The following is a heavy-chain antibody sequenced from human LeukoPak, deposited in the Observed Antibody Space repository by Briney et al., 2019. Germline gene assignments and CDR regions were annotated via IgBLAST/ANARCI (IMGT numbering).Heavy chain of an antibody. CDR3: ARDQTRYSTWYLDY. CDR1: GYSISSGYY. D-gene: IGHD3-16*02. J-gene: IGHJ4*02. CDR2: ISSIGDTI. Sequence: LSLTCTVSGYSISSGYYWGWIRQPPGKGLEWISYISSIGDTIYYADSVKGRFTISRDNARSSLYLQMHSLRAEDTAVYYCARDQTRYSTWYLDYWGQGAQVTVSS. V-gene: IGHV3-11*04.